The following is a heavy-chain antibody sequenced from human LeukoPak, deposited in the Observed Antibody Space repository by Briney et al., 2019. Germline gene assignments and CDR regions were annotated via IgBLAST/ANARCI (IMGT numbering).Heavy chain of an antibody. CDR2: VYESGIT. J-gene: IGHJ4*02. CDR1: GVSSSSSGHY. CDR3: AAVDTVDDDSYYIDF. V-gene: IGHV4-30-2*05. D-gene: IGHD5-18*01. Sequence: SETLSLACTVSGVSSSSSGHYWSWIRQPPGKGLEWIGYVYESGITHYNPSLRTRVTISLDIFKNQFSLELSSVTAAGTAVYFCAAVDTVDDDSYYIDFWGQGALVPVSS.